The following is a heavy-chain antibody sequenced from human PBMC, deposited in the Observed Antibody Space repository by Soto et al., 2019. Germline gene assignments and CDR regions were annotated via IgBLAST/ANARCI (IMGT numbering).Heavy chain of an antibody. V-gene: IGHV1-69*13. CDR2: IIPIFGTA. CDR1: GGTFSSYA. CDR3: ARDLDWNHYGMDV. D-gene: IGHD1-1*01. J-gene: IGHJ6*02. Sequence: SVKVSCKASGGTFSSYAISWVRQAPGQGLEWMGGIIPIFGTANYAQKFQGRVTITADESTSTAYMELSSLRSEDTAVYYCARDLDWNHYGMDVWGQGTTVTVSS.